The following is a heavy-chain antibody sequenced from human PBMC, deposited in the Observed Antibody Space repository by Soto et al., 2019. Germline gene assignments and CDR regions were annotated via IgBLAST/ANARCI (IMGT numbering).Heavy chain of an antibody. J-gene: IGHJ4*02. V-gene: IGHV4-39*01. CDR2: IYYSGST. D-gene: IGHD2-21*02. CDR3: ARQRTSVVTQAYFDS. Sequence: LSLTCTVTGDSINNRSYYWGWILQPPGKGLEWIGSIYYSGSTYNNPSLKSRVSMSVDTSKNQFSLKLRSVTAADTALYYCARQRTSVVTQAYFDSWGQGSLVTVSS. CDR1: GDSINNRSYY.